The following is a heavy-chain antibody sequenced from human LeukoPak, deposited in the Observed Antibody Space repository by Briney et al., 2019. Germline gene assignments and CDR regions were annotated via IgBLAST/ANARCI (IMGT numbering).Heavy chain of an antibody. J-gene: IGHJ5*02. CDR1: GYSFTSYW. CDR3: ARAEPSLGSSGSWYSFGNWFDP. Sequence: GESLKISCKGSGYSFTSYWIGWVRQMPGKGLEWMGIIYPGDSDTRYGPSFQGQVTISADKSISTAYLQWSSLRASDTAIYYCARAEPSLGSSGSWYSFGNWFDPWGQGTLVTVSS. CDR2: IYPGDSDT. V-gene: IGHV5-51*01. D-gene: IGHD2-15*01.